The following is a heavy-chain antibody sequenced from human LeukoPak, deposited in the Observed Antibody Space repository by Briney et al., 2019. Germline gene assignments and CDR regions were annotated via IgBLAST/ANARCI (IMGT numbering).Heavy chain of an antibody. J-gene: IGHJ4*02. CDR2: IYPGDSDT. Sequence: GESLKISCKGSGYSFTSYWIGWVRQMPGEGLDWMGTIYPGDSDTRYSPSFQGQVTISADKSISTAYLQWSSLKASDTAMYYCARLGGYCSSTSCPPPDYWGQGTLVTVSS. CDR3: ARLGGYCSSTSCPPPDY. D-gene: IGHD2-2*01. CDR1: GYSFTSYW. V-gene: IGHV5-51*01.